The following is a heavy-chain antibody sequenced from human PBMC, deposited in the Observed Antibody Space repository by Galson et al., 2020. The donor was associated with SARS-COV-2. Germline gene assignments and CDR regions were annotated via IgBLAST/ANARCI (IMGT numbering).Heavy chain of an antibody. CDR1: GYTFTSYY. D-gene: IGHD3-22*01. J-gene: IGHJ6*02. CDR2: INPSGGST. Sequence: SVKVSCKASGYTFTSYYMHWVRQAPGQGLEWMGIINPSGGSTSYAQKFQGRVTMTRDTSTSTVYMELSSLRSEDTAVYYCARDILNYYDSSGSFYYYYGMDVWGQGTTVTVSS. V-gene: IGHV1-46*01. CDR3: ARDILNYYDSSGSFYYYYGMDV.